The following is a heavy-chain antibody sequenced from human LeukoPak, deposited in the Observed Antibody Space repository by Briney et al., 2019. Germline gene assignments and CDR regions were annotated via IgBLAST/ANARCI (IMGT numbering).Heavy chain of an antibody. D-gene: IGHD1-1*01. CDR1: GFTFSHYS. CDR3: ARDSVKNQLEPFWFDY. V-gene: IGHV3-30*17. Sequence: GGSLRLSCAASGFTFSHYSMHWVRQAPGKGLEWVAVISYDGSNKYYADSVKGRFTISRDNSKNTLWLQMNSLRAEDTAVYYCARDSVKNQLEPFWFDYWGQGTLVTVSS. J-gene: IGHJ4*02. CDR2: ISYDGSNK.